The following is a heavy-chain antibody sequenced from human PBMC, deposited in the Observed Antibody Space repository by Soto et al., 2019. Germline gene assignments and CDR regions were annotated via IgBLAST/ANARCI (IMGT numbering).Heavy chain of an antibody. D-gene: IGHD2-8*01. CDR3: ARDAVLAKILWVYYYYMDV. CDR1: GFTFSSYS. Sequence: GGSLRLSCAASGFTFSSYSMNWVRQAPGKGLEWVSYISSSSSTIYYADSVKGRFTISRDNAKNSLYLQMNSLRAEDTAVYYCARDAVLAKILWVYYYYMDVWGKGTTVTVSS. CDR2: ISSSSSTI. J-gene: IGHJ6*03. V-gene: IGHV3-48*01.